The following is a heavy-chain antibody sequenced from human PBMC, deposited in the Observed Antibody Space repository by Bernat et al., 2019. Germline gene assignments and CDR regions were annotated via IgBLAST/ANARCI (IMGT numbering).Heavy chain of an antibody. CDR2: VYSSGST. D-gene: IGHD3-22*01. V-gene: IGHV4-39*01. CDR3: ASPGRATYCYGCSGYYDWDAFDG. Sequence: QVHLQESGPGLVKPSETLSLTCTVSAGSISSHNYFWGWIREPPGKGLEWIGSVYSSGSTYYNPSLNGRVTISVETTKHQFSLKLSAVAAADTAVYYCASPGRATYCYGCSGYYDWDAFDGWGQGTMVTVSS. J-gene: IGHJ3*01. CDR1: AGSISSHNYF.